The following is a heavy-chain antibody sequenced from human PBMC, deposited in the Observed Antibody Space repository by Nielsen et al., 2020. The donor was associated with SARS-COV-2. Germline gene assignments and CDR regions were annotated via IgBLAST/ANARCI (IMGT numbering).Heavy chain of an antibody. Sequence: GESLKISCAASGFTFSSYEMNWVRQAPGKGLEWVSYISSSGSTIYYADSVKGRFTISRDNAKNSLYLQMNSLRAEDTAVYYCARGQWAAAPGYYYGMDVWGQGTTVTVSS. J-gene: IGHJ6*02. V-gene: IGHV3-48*03. CDR1: GFTFSSYE. CDR3: ARGQWAAAPGYYYGMDV. CDR2: ISSSGSTI. D-gene: IGHD6-13*01.